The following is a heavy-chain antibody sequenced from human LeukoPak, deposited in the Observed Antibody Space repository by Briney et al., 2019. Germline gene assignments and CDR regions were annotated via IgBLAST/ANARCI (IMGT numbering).Heavy chain of an antibody. J-gene: IGHJ4*02. CDR1: GFTFTDYW. CDR3: ARNLPAADY. D-gene: IGHD2-2*01. CDR2: ISYDGSNK. V-gene: IGHV3-30-3*01. Sequence: PGGSLRLSCAASGFTFTDYWMSWVRQAPGEGLEWVAVISYDGSNKYYADSVKGRFTVSRDNAQDSLYLQLNNLKAGDTAVYYCARNLPAADYWGQGTLVTVSS.